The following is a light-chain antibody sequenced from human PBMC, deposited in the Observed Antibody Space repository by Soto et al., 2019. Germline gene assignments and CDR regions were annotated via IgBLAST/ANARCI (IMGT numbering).Light chain of an antibody. CDR3: CSYAGSSPYVV. J-gene: IGLJ2*01. Sequence: QSVLTQPASVSGSPGQSITISCTGTSRDIGSYNLVSWYQQHPGKAPKLMIYEGNKRPSGVSNRFSGSKSGNTASLTISGLQAEDEADYYCCSYAGSSPYVVFGGGTKLTVL. V-gene: IGLV2-23*01. CDR2: EGN. CDR1: SRDIGSYNL.